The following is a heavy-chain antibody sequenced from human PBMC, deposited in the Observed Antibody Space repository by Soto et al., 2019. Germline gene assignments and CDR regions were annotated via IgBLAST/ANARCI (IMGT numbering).Heavy chain of an antibody. J-gene: IGHJ4*02. V-gene: IGHV4-61*01. CDR1: GGSVSSGSYY. CDR2: IYYSGST. D-gene: IGHD2-8*01. Sequence: QVQLQESGPGLVKPSETLSLTCTVSGGSVSSGSYYWSWIRQPPGKGLEWIGYIYYSGSTNYNPSLKSRVTISVDTSKNQSSLKLSSVTAADTAVYYCARGGVRSQGYFDYWGQGTLVTVSS. CDR3: ARGGVRSQGYFDY.